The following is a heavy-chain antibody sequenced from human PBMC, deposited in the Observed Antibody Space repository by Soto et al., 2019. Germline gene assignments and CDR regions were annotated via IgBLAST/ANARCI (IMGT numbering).Heavy chain of an antibody. CDR2: IYSSGTT. V-gene: IGHV4-4*07. Sequence: SETLSLTCTVSGISIDNYYCSWIRQSAGKGLEWIGRIYSSGTTNYNPSLKSRVTMSVDMSKSQFSLNVRSVTAADTAVYYCVRDVGGSGWFAPWGQGTLVTVSS. J-gene: IGHJ5*02. CDR1: GISIDNYY. CDR3: VRDVGGSGWFAP.